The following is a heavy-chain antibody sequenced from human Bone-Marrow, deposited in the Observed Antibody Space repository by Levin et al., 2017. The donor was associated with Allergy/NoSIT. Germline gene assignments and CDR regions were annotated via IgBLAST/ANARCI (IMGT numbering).Heavy chain of an antibody. D-gene: IGHD6-19*01. Sequence: PGESLKISCAASGFTFSSYGMHWVRQAPGKGLEWVAVIWYDGSNKYYADSVKGRFTISRDNSKNTLYLQMNSLRAEDTAVYYCARDAYLPGGWYIGGGGTDYWGQGTLVTVSS. J-gene: IGHJ4*02. V-gene: IGHV3-33*01. CDR2: IWYDGSNK. CDR3: ARDAYLPGGWYIGGGGTDY. CDR1: GFTFSSYG.